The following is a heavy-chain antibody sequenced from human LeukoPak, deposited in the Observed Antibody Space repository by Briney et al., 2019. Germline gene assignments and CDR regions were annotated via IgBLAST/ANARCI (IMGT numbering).Heavy chain of an antibody. V-gene: IGHV3-33*06. J-gene: IGHJ4*02. CDR2: IWFDGGNK. Sequence: GGSLRLSCAASGFTFSSYGMYWVRQAPGKGLEWVAVIWFDGGNKYFADSVKGRFTISRDNSKNTLYLQMNSLRAGDTAVYYCAKDRRTDYRGAWYWGQGTLVSVS. D-gene: IGHD6-19*01. CDR3: AKDRRTDYRGAWY. CDR1: GFTFSSYG.